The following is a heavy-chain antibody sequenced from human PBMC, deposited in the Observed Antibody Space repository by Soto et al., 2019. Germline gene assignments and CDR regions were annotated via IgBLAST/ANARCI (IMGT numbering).Heavy chain of an antibody. Sequence: QVQLVESGGGVVQPGRSLRLSCAASGFTFSTYGMHWVRQAPGKGLEWVAVISSDGNNKYYADSVKGRFTISRDSSENTLYLQMNSLRAEDTAVDYCAKSVYNWNDGFFDYWGQGTLVTVSS. CDR3: AKSVYNWNDGFFDY. CDR1: GFTFSTYG. J-gene: IGHJ4*02. CDR2: ISSDGNNK. V-gene: IGHV3-30*18. D-gene: IGHD1-1*01.